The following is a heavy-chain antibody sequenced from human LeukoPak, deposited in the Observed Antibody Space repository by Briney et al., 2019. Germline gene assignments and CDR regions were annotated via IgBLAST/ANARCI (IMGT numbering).Heavy chain of an antibody. CDR1: GYTFASYD. CDR2: MNPNSGNT. CDR3: AKILTGTGPTMDV. D-gene: IGHD1-20*01. J-gene: IGHJ6*02. Sequence: ASVKVSCKASGYTFASYDINWVRQATGQGLEWMGWMNPNSGNTNFAQKFQGRVTMTRDTSKSTAYMELSSLRSEDTAVYYCAKILTGTGPTMDVWGQGTTVTVSS. V-gene: IGHV1-8*01.